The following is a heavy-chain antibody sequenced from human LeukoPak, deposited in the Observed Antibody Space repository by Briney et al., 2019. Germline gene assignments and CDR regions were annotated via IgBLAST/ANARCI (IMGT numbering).Heavy chain of an antibody. CDR2: ISWNSGSI. Sequence: GRSLRLSCAASGFTFDDYAMHWVRQAPGKGLEGVSGISWNSGSIGYADSVKGRFTISRDNAKNSLYLQMNSLRAEDTALYYCAKDYGSGSYSFGWFDPWGQGTLVTVSS. J-gene: IGHJ5*02. D-gene: IGHD3-10*01. V-gene: IGHV3-9*01. CDR1: GFTFDDYA. CDR3: AKDYGSGSYSFGWFDP.